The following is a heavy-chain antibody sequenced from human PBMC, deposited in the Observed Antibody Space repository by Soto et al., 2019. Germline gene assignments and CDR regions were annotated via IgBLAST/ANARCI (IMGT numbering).Heavy chain of an antibody. Sequence: GGSLRLSCVASGFSFSSSWMTWVRPAPGKGLEWISYIDYAGGTIYYADSVKGRFSISRDNAKNSLFLQMNSLRAEDTAVYYCARYGSGSDYKAPLDYWGQGTLVTVSS. CDR2: IDYAGGTI. CDR3: ARYGSGSDYKAPLDY. CDR1: GFSFSSSW. V-gene: IGHV3-48*01. J-gene: IGHJ4*02. D-gene: IGHD3-10*01.